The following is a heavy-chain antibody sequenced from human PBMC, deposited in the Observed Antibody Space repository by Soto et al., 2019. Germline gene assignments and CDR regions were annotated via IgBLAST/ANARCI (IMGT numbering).Heavy chain of an antibody. D-gene: IGHD3-3*01. CDR2: ISGSGGST. Sequence: GGSLRLSCAASGFTFSSYAMSWVRQAPGKGLEWVSAISGSGGSTYYADSVKGRFTISRDNSKNTLYLQMNSLRAEDTAVYYCATTYYDFWSGYRSYYYGMDVWGQGTTVTVSS. CDR1: GFTFSSYA. CDR3: ATTYYDFWSGYRSYYYGMDV. J-gene: IGHJ6*02. V-gene: IGHV3-23*01.